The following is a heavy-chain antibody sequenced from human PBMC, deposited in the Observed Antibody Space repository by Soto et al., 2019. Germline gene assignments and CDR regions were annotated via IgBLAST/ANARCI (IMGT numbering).Heavy chain of an antibody. CDR3: ARIQPTQIVVVVAAPQDV. Sequence: PSETLSLTCAVSGGSISSGGYSWSWIRQPPGKGLEWIGYIYHSGSTYYNSSLKSRVTISVDRSKNQFSLKLSSVTAADTAVYYCARIQPTQIVVVVAAPQDVWGQGTTVTVSS. V-gene: IGHV4-30-2*01. D-gene: IGHD2-15*01. J-gene: IGHJ6*02. CDR1: GGSISSGGYS. CDR2: IYHSGST.